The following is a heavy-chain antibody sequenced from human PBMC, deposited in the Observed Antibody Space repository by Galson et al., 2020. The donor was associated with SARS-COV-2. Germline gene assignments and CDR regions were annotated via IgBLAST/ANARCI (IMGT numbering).Heavy chain of an antibody. CDR1: GFTFSFYA. Sequence: SCAAPGFTFSFYAMHWVRQAPGKGLEGVAVISYDGSNKYYADSVKGRFTISRDNSKNTLYLQMNSLRTEDTAVYYCARVWEHYDSSGYLRANDAFDIWGQGTMVTVSS. CDR2: ISYDGSNK. CDR3: ARVWEHYDSSGYLRANDAFDI. V-gene: IGHV3-30-3*01. D-gene: IGHD3-22*01. J-gene: IGHJ3*02.